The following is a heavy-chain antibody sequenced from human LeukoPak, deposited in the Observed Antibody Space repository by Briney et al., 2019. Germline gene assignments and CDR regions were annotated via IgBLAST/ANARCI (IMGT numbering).Heavy chain of an antibody. Sequence: GGSLRLSCTASGFTFSSFNMNWVRQAPGKGLEGCSSFTAYSGASIYYADSVKGRFTISRDNAKNSLYLQMNSLRAEDTAVYYCARDRMTTVTTFPENPPRDYYYYYMAVWGKGTTVTVSS. V-gene: IGHV3-21*01. D-gene: IGHD4-17*01. CDR2: FTAYSGASI. J-gene: IGHJ6*03. CDR1: GFTFSSFN. CDR3: ARDRMTTVTTFPENPPRDYYYYYMAV.